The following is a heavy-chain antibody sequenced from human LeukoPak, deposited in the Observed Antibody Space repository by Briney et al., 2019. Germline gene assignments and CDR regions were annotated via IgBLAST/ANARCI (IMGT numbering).Heavy chain of an antibody. CDR2: ISGSAIST. J-gene: IGHJ4*02. CDR3: AKAHHGDYFFYFDY. Sequence: GGSLRLSCAASGFAFDDYDMSWVRQAPGKGLEWVSAISGSAISTYYADSVKGRFTISRDNSKNTLYLQMNSLRAEDTAVYYCAKAHHGDYFFYFDYWGQGTLVTVSS. V-gene: IGHV3-23*01. D-gene: IGHD4-17*01. CDR1: GFAFDDYD.